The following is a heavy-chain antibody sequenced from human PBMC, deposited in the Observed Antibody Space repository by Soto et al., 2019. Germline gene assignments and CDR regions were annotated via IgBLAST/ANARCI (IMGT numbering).Heavy chain of an antibody. D-gene: IGHD6-6*01. CDR2: NYYSGIT. CDR3: ARGSSIAGLYYGMDV. Sequence: SETLSLTCTVSGGSISSGGYYWTWIRQHPGKGLEWIGYNYYSGITYYNPSLKSRVTVSLDTSKNQFSLKLSSVTAADTAVYYCARGSSIAGLYYGMDVWGQGTTVTVSS. V-gene: IGHV4-31*03. J-gene: IGHJ6*02. CDR1: GGSISSGGYY.